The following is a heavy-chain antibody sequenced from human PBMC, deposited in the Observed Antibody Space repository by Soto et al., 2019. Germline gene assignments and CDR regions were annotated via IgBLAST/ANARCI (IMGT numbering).Heavy chain of an antibody. D-gene: IGHD6-6*01. CDR2: NYYSGIT. CDR3: ARGSSIAGLYYGMDV. Sequence: SETLSLTCTVSGGSISSGGYYWTWIRQHPGKGLEWIGYNYYSGITYYNPSLKSRVTVSLDTSKNQFSLKLSSVTAADTAVYYCARGSSIAGLYYGMDVWGQGTTVTVSS. V-gene: IGHV4-31*03. J-gene: IGHJ6*02. CDR1: GGSISSGGYY.